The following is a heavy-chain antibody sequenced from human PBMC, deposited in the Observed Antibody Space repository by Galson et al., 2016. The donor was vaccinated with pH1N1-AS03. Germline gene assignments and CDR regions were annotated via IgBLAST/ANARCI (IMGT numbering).Heavy chain of an antibody. Sequence: SLRLSCAASGFRFIDYWMTWVRQAPGKGLEWVANIDQDGSEKYYMDSVEGRFTISRDNAKNSLSLQMSSLRSEDKAVYYCTSGMVELDYWGQGTLVTVSS. D-gene: IGHD3-10*01. CDR2: IDQDGSEK. J-gene: IGHJ4*02. V-gene: IGHV3-7*01. CDR3: TSGMVELDY. CDR1: GFRFIDYW.